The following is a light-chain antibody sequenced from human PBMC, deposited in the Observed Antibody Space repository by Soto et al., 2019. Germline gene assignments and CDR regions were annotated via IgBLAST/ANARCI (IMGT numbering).Light chain of an antibody. J-gene: IGKJ1*01. V-gene: IGKV3-20*01. Sequence: EIVLTQSPGTLSLSPGQRATLSSRASQSVSSSYLAWYQQKPGQATRLIIYGASSRATGIPDRFSGSGSGTDFTLTISRLAPEDFAAYYCQQYGNSHTWTFGQGTKVDIK. CDR2: GAS. CDR1: QSVSSSY. CDR3: QQYGNSHTWT.